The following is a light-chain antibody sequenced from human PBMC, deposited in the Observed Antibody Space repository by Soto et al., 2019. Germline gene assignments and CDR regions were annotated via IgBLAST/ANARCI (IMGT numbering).Light chain of an antibody. Sequence: EIVMTHSPATLSVSPWERATLSCRASQSVSSNLAWYQQKPGQAPRLLIYGASIRATGIPARFSGSGSGTEFTLSISSLQSEDFAVYYCQQYNSWREITFGQGTRLEIK. CDR3: QQYNSWREIT. V-gene: IGKV3-15*01. CDR1: QSVSSN. CDR2: GAS. J-gene: IGKJ5*01.